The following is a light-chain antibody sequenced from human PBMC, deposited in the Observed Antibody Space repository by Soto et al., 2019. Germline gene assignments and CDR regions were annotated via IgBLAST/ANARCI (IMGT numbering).Light chain of an antibody. CDR2: GAS. V-gene: IGKV3-20*01. J-gene: IGKJ1*01. CDR3: QQYGSSWT. Sequence: EVVLTQSPGTLSLSPGARATLSCRASQSVSNNYLAWYQQKPGQAPRLLIYGASNRATGIPDRFSGSGSGTDSTLTISRLEPEDVAVDDCQQYGSSWTFGQGTKVDIK. CDR1: QSVSNNY.